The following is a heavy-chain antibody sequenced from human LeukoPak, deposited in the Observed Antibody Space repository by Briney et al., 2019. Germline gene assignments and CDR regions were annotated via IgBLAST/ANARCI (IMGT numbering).Heavy chain of an antibody. CDR1: GFTFNTYA. V-gene: IGHV3-23*01. CDR2: INDAGRTT. CDR3: TNQPILAGSIDS. Sequence: GGSLRLSCATSGFTFNTYAMNWVRQAPGKGLEWVSTINDAGRTTYYADSVKGRFTISRDNSKNAVYLQMNNLRAEDTALYYCTNQPILAGSIDSWGQGTLVTVSS. D-gene: IGHD3-9*01. J-gene: IGHJ4*02.